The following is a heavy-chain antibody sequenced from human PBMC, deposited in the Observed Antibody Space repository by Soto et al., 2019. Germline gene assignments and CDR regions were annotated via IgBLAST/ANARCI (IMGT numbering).Heavy chain of an antibody. V-gene: IGHV1-69*01. CDR3: ARDLSSSWYAPYYYYCGMDV. CDR1: GGTFSSYA. Sequence: QVQLVQSGAEVKKPGSSVKVSCKASGGTFSSYAISWVRQAPGQGLEWMGGIIPIFGTANYAQKFQGRVTITADESTSTAYMELSSLRSEDTAVYYCARDLSSSWYAPYYYYCGMDVWGQGTTVTVSS. CDR2: IIPIFGTA. J-gene: IGHJ6*02. D-gene: IGHD6-13*01.